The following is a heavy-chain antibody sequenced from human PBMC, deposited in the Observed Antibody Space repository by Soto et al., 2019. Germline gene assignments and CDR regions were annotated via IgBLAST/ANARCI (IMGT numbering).Heavy chain of an antibody. CDR3: GRDQSGTGYYVDWFDP. D-gene: IGHD3-10*02. CDR2: INVGNSKT. J-gene: IGHJ5*02. V-gene: IGHV1-3*01. CDR1: GYTFSGHA. Sequence: QVHFVQSGAEVKKPGASVKVSCKASGYTFSGHAIHWLRQAPGQRPEWLGWINVGNSKTYYSEKFEGRVTFTRDTVATTVNMELTSLTSEDTAVYYCGRDQSGTGYYVDWFDPWGQGTLVTVSS.